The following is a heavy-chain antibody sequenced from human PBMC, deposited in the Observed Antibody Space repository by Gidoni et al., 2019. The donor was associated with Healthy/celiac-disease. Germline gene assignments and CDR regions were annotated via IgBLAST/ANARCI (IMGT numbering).Heavy chain of an antibody. D-gene: IGHD1-7*01. CDR2: ISYDGRNK. CDR1: GFTFSSYA. Sequence: QVQLVESGGGVVPRGRSFSPSCAAAGFTFSSYAMHWVRQAPGKGLEWVAVISYDGRNKYYADSVKGRFTISRDNSKNTLYLQRNSLRAEDTAVYYCARDPNKWNLFDYWGQGTLVTVSS. J-gene: IGHJ4*02. CDR3: ARDPNKWNLFDY. V-gene: IGHV3-30*04.